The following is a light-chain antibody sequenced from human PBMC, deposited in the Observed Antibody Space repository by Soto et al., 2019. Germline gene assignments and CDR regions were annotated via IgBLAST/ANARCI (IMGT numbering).Light chain of an antibody. J-gene: IGKJ3*01. V-gene: IGKV1-5*01. Sequence: DIHMTQSPSTLSASVGDRVTITCRASQSISSWLAWYQQKPGKAPKLLIYDASSLESGVPSRFSGSGTGTDFTLTISSLQPEDFATYYCQQFNSFPFTFGPGTKVDI. CDR2: DAS. CDR3: QQFNSFPFT. CDR1: QSISSW.